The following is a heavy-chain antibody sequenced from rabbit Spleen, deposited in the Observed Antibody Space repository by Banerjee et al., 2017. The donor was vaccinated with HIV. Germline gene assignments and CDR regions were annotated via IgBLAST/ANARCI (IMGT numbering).Heavy chain of an antibody. CDR3: ARETSSGWGVVSYYFNL. Sequence: QEQLVESGGGLVRPEGSLKLSCTASGFSFSNKAVMCWVRQAPGKGLQWIACINVITGKAVYATWAKGRFTFSKTSSTTVTLQMTSLTAADTATYFCARETSSGWGVVSYYFNLWGPGTLVTVS. CDR2: INVITGKA. CDR1: GFSFSNKAV. D-gene: IGHD4-1*01. J-gene: IGHJ4*01. V-gene: IGHV1S45*01.